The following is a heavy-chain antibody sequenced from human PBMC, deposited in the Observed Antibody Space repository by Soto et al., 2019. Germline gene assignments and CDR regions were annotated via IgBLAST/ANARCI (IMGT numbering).Heavy chain of an antibody. CDR1: GFNISSYG. Sequence: SMRVSCAASGFNISSYGMHWVRQDTGKGLEWVAVISYGGSSKYYAESVKGRFTIPRDNSKTTLYLQMHRLRAEAPAAYYWAKDPTPPFDYWGQGTLVTVSS. D-gene: IGHD1-1*01. CDR2: ISYGGSSK. V-gene: IGHV3-30*18. J-gene: IGHJ4*02. CDR3: AKDPTPPFDY.